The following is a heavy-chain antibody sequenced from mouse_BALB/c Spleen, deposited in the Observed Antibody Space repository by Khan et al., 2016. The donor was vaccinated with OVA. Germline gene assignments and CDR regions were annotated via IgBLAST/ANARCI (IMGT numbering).Heavy chain of an antibody. CDR1: GFTFSSYS. J-gene: IGHJ3*01. V-gene: IGHV5-6*01. D-gene: IGHD4-1*01. Sequence: EVELVESGGDLVKPGGSLKLSCAASGFTFSSYSMSWVRQIPDKRLEWVATMSSGGDYTYYPDSVKGRFTISRDNAKNTLYLQMSSLKYGDIAMYYCASHLTGSFAYWGQGTRVTVSA. CDR3: ASHLTGSFAY. CDR2: MSSGGDYT.